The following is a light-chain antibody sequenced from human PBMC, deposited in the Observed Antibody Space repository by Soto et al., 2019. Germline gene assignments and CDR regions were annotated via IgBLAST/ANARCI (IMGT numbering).Light chain of an antibody. CDR1: RSNVGNND. Sequence: QSVLTQPPSASGTPGQRVTISCSGSRSNVGNNDVSWYQQLPGPDPTLLIYNNNQQPSGVPDRFSGSKSGTSTSLSISGLQSEAEDEYYCSAWDDTLNARGVFGGGTKLTVL. V-gene: IGLV1-44*01. CDR3: SAWDDTLNARGV. J-gene: IGLJ3*02. CDR2: NNN.